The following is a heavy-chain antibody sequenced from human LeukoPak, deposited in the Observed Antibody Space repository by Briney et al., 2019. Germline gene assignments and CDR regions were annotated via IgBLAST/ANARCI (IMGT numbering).Heavy chain of an antibody. CDR3: ARDDYDIVTGDYSMYSYGVDV. V-gene: IGHV3-48*03. CDR2: ISSGGMTI. Sequence: PGGSLRLSCEASGFTFSSYEMNWVRQAPGKGLEWISYISSGGMTIYYADSVRGRFTVSRDNTKNSLFLQMNSLRAEDTAVYFCARDDYDIVTGDYSMYSYGVDVWGQGTAVTVSS. J-gene: IGHJ6*02. CDR1: GFTFSSYE. D-gene: IGHD3-9*01.